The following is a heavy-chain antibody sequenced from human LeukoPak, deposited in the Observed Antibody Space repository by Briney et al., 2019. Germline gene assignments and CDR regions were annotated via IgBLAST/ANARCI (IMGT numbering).Heavy chain of an antibody. J-gene: IGHJ6*02. D-gene: IGHD5-18*01. V-gene: IGHV1-69*13. CDR3: AGGGYSYYYYGMDV. CDR1: GGTFSSYA. CDR2: IIPIFGTA. Sequence: GASVKVSCKASGGTFSSYAISWVRQAPGQGLEWMGGIIPIFGTANYAQKFQGRVTITADESTSTAYMELSSLRSEDTAVYYCAGGGYSYYYYGMDVWGQGTTVTVSS.